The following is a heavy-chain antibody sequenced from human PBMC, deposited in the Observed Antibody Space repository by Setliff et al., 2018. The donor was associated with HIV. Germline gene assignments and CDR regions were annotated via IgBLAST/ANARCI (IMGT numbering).Heavy chain of an antibody. J-gene: IGHJ4*02. CDR3: ARLPRGPWRWDY. Sequence: PSETLSLTCTVSGGSIGVDCWSWIRQPPGKGLEWIGYTYSNGITRYNPSLKSRVTISLDTSKIEFSLTLKSVTAADTAIYYCARLPRGPWRWDYWGQGMLVTVSS. CDR2: TYSNGIT. CDR1: GGSIGVDC. V-gene: IGHV4-4*09. D-gene: IGHD5-12*01.